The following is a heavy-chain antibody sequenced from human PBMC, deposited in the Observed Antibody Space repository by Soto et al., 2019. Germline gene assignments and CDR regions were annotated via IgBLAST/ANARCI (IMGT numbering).Heavy chain of an antibody. Sequence: SETLSLTCAVYGGSFSGYYWSGIRQPPGKGLEWIGEINHSGSTNYNPSLKSRVTISVDTSKNQFSLKLSSVTAADTAVYYCARALLWFGDLDVWGQGTTVTVSS. J-gene: IGHJ6*02. CDR3: ARALLWFGDLDV. CDR2: INHSGST. V-gene: IGHV4-34*01. CDR1: GGSFSGYY. D-gene: IGHD3-10*01.